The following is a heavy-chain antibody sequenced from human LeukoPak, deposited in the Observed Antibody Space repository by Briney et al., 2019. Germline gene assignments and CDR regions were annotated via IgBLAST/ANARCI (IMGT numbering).Heavy chain of an antibody. Sequence: PGGSLRLSCAASGFTFSSYWMSWVRQAPGKGLEWVAVIWYDGSNKYYADSVKGRFTISRDNSKNTLYLQMNSLRAEDTAVYYCARAGRAAAARTYFDYWGQGTLVTVSS. CDR2: IWYDGSNK. V-gene: IGHV3-33*08. J-gene: IGHJ4*02. CDR1: GFTFSSYW. CDR3: ARAGRAAAARTYFDY. D-gene: IGHD6-13*01.